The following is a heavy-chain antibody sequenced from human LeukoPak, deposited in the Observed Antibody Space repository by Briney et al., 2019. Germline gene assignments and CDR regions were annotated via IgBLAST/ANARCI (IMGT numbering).Heavy chain of an antibody. J-gene: IGHJ3*02. CDR3: ARQWGRPFDI. CDR2: IYHGDSDT. Sequence: GESLKISCKGSGYSFTNFWIGWVRQMPGKGLEWMGIIYHGDSDTTYSPSFQGQVTISADKSTSTAYLQWSSLKASDTAMYYCARQWGRPFDIWGQGTMVTVSS. CDR1: GYSFTNFW. V-gene: IGHV5-51*01. D-gene: IGHD1-26*01.